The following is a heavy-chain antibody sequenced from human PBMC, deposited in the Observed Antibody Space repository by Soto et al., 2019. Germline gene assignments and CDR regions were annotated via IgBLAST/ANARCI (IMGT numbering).Heavy chain of an antibody. CDR1: GDSVSSNSAA. CDR3: ARAYSSSFGGIYYYSGMDV. CDR2: TYYRSKWYN. V-gene: IGHV6-1*01. Sequence: SQTLSLTCAISGDSVSSNSAAWNWIRQSPSRGLEWLGRTYYRSKWYNDYAVSVKSRITINPDTSKNQFSLQLNSVTPEDTAVYYCARAYSSSFGGIYYYSGMDVWGQGTTVTVSS. D-gene: IGHD6-6*01. J-gene: IGHJ6*02.